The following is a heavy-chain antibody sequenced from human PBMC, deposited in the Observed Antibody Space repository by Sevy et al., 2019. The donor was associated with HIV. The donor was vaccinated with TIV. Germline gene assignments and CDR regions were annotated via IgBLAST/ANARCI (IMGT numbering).Heavy chain of an antibody. D-gene: IGHD2-21*01. Sequence: GGSLRLSCAASGFTFGDYGLSWVRQHPGEGLEWVSGINWDGGRTDYLDSVKGRFTISRDNGKKSLYLQMNSLRVEDTALYYCARAEKGRGDSSYRVAYDIWGQGTMVTVSS. CDR3: ARAEKGRGDSSYRVAYDI. CDR1: GFTFGDYG. J-gene: IGHJ3*02. V-gene: IGHV3-20*04. CDR2: INWDGGRT.